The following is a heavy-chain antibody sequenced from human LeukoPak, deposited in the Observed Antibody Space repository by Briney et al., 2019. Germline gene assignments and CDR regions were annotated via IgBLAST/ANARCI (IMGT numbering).Heavy chain of an antibody. CDR3: ATGMVVAATNDFDY. V-gene: IGHV1-24*01. CDR1: GYTLTELS. J-gene: IGHJ4*02. D-gene: IGHD2-15*01. CDR2: FDPEDGET. Sequence: ASVKVSCKVSGYTLTELSMHWVRQAPGKGLEWMGGFDPEDGETIYAQKFQGRVTMTEDTSTDTAYMELSSLRSEDTAVYYCATGMVVAATNDFDYWGQGTLDTVSS.